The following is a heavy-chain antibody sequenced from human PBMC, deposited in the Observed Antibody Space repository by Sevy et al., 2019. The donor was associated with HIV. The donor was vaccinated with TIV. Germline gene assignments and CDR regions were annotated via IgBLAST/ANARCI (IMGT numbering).Heavy chain of an antibody. CDR1: AFSFNTYA. J-gene: IGHJ4*02. D-gene: IGHD3-16*01. V-gene: IGHV3-23*01. CDR2: ISGSGDST. Sequence: GGSLKLSCAASAFSFNTYAMSWVRRAPGKGLEWVSTISGSGDSTFYSDSVKGRFTISRDNSKNTLYLQMNSLRAEDTVVYYCAKPRGSFYFDHWGQGTLVTVSS. CDR3: AKPRGSFYFDH.